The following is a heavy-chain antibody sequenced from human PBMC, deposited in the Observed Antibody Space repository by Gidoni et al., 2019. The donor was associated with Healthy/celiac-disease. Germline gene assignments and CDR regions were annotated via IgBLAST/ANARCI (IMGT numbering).Heavy chain of an antibody. V-gene: IGHV3-33*01. Sequence: QFQLVESVGGVFQPGRSLRLSFASSVFTFSSYGMHWVRQDPGKGLEWVAVIWYDGSNKYYADSVKGRFTIARDNSKNTLYMQMNSLRAEDTAVYYCARGSGIGYCSGGSCYFDYWGQGTLVTVS. D-gene: IGHD2-15*01. CDR1: VFTFSSYG. J-gene: IGHJ4*02. CDR2: IWYDGSNK. CDR3: ARGSGIGYCSGGSCYFDY.